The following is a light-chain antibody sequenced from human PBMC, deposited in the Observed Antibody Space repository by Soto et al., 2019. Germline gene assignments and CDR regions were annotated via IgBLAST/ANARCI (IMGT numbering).Light chain of an antibody. CDR1: QSVLYSSNNKNY. CDR2: WAS. J-gene: IGKJ2*01. Sequence: DIVMTQSPDSLAVSLGERATINCKSSQSVLYSSNNKNYLAWYQQKPGQPPKLLIYWASTRESGVPDRFSGSGSGTEFTLTISSLQAEDVAVYYCHQYYSPPPAFGQGTRLEIK. CDR3: HQYYSPPPA. V-gene: IGKV4-1*01.